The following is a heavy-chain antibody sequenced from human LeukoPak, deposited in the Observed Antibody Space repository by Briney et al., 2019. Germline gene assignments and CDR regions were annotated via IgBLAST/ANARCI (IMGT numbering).Heavy chain of an antibody. V-gene: IGHV1-18*01. CDR3: ARVEDAATISYYYYGMDV. CDR2: ISAYNGNT. J-gene: IGHJ6*02. Sequence: GASVKVSCKASGYTFTSYGISWVRQAPGQGLEWMGWISAYNGNTNYAQKLQGRVTMTTDTSTSTAYMELSSLRSEDTAVYYCARVEDAATISYYYYGMDVWGQGTTVTVSS. CDR1: GYTFTSYG. D-gene: IGHD5-24*01.